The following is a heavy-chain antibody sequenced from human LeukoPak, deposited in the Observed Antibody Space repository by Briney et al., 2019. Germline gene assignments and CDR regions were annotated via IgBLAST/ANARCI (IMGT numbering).Heavy chain of an antibody. CDR2: ISTSSSYI. D-gene: IGHD3-10*01. J-gene: IGHJ6*03. CDR1: GFTFSSYE. CDR3: ARSITMVRGVVWYYYYYYMDV. Sequence: PGGSLRLSCAASGFTFSSYEMNWVRQAPGKGLEWVSSISTSSSYIYYADSVKGRFTISRDNAKNTLYLQMNSLRAEDTAVYYCARSITMVRGVVWYYYYYYMDVWGKGTTVTVSS. V-gene: IGHV3-21*04.